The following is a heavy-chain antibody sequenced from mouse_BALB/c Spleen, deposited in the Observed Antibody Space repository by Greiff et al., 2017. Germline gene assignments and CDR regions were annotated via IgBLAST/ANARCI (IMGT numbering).Heavy chain of an antibody. D-gene: IGHD2-1*01. V-gene: IGHV1-9*01. CDR1: GYTFSSYW. CDR2: ILPGSGST. Sequence: LVESGAELMKPGASVKISCKATGYTFSSYWIEWVKQRPGHGLEWIGEILPGSGSTNYNEKFKGKATFTADTSSNTAYMQLSSLTSEDSAVYCCAREGVYYGNFFDYWGQGTTLTVSS. CDR3: AREGVYYGNFFDY. J-gene: IGHJ2*01.